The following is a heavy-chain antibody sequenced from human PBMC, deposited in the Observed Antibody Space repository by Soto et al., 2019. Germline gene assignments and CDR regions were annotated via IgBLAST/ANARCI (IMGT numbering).Heavy chain of an antibody. D-gene: IGHD4-17*01. V-gene: IGHV3-43*01. J-gene: IGHJ6*02. CDR1: GFTFDDYT. CDR3: AKDISTRDSYYYYGMDV. CDR2: ISWDGGST. Sequence: EVQLVESGGVVVQPGGSLGLSCAASGFTFDDYTMHWVRQAPGKGLEWVSLISWDGGSTYYADSVKGRFTISRDNSKNSLYLQMNSLRTEDTALYYCAKDISTRDSYYYYGMDVWGQGTTVTVSS.